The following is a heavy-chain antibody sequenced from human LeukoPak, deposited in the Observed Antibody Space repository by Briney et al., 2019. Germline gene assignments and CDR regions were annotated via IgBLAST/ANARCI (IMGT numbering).Heavy chain of an antibody. V-gene: IGHV4-4*07. CDR2: MYASGDF. CDR3: ARGWAPGGQKSCFDY. J-gene: IGHJ4*02. Sequence: PSETLSLTCTVSGGSMGIYYWTWIRQSAGKGLEWLGRMYASGDFNYHPFLESRVTMSVDTSKNQFSLNLNSVPAAETAVYYCARGWAPGGQKSCFDYWGRGTLVTVSS. D-gene: IGHD1-26*01. CDR1: GGSMGIYY.